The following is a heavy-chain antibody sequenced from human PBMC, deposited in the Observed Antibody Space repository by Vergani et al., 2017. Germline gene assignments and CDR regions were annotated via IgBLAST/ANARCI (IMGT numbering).Heavy chain of an antibody. CDR1: GFTFTSYH. CDR2: IDPNSVDT. D-gene: IGHD2-2*01. V-gene: IGHV1-2*06. CDR3: ARVIVGCSRTNCVADH. Sequence: QVQLVQSGAEVKKPGASVRVSCKASGFTFTSYHIHWVRQAPGQGLDWLGRIDPNSVDTRYSQRVQDRVTITRDTSINTAYMEMTRLRPDDTAIYYGARVIVGCSRTNCVADHWGQGTLVTVSS. J-gene: IGHJ4*02.